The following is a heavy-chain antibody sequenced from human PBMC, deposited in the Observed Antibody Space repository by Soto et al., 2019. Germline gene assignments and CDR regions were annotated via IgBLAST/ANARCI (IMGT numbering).Heavy chain of an antibody. Sequence: EVQLVESGGGLVKPGGSLRLSCAGSGFIFSNAWTNWVRQAPGKGLEWVGRIKSKVDGGTTDYAAPVKGRFTISRDDSINMVYLQMNSLKTEDTAVYYCADRMWFDPWGQGTLVTVSS. CDR3: ADRMWFDP. CDR2: IKSKVDGGTT. V-gene: IGHV3-15*07. J-gene: IGHJ5*02. CDR1: GFIFSNAW.